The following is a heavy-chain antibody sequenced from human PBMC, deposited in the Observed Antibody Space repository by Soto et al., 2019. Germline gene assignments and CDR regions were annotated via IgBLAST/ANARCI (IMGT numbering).Heavy chain of an antibody. V-gene: IGHV3-23*01. D-gene: IGHD3-10*01. CDR1: GFTFSSYA. CDR3: AKFYGSDPYYYYYGMDV. J-gene: IGHJ6*02. CDR2: ISGSGGST. Sequence: PGGSLRLSCAASGFTFSSYAMSWVRQAPGKGLEWVSAISGSGGSTYYADSVKGRFTISRDNSKNTLYLQMNSLRAEDTAVYYCAKFYGSDPYYYYYGMDVWGQGTTVTVSS.